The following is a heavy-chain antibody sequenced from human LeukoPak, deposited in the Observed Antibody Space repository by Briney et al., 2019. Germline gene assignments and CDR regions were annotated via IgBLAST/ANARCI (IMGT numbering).Heavy chain of an antibody. CDR1: GGSISGYY. D-gene: IGHD5-24*01. CDR3: ARRGSRSDGYHFHY. Sequence: SETLSLTCTVSGGSISGYYWSWIRQPPGKGLEWIGYIYYSGSTNYNPSLKSRVTISVDTSKNQFSLKLSSVTAADTAVYYCARRGSRSDGYHFHYWGQGTLVTVSS. J-gene: IGHJ4*02. CDR2: IYYSGST. V-gene: IGHV4-59*01.